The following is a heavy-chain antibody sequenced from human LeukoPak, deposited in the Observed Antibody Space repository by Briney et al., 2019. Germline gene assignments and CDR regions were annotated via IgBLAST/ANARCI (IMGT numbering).Heavy chain of an antibody. V-gene: IGHV3-66*03. CDR1: GFTVSSNS. J-gene: IGHJ4*02. Sequence: GGSLRLSCTVSGFTVSSNSMSWVRQAPGKGLEWVSFIYSDNTHYSDSVKGRFTISRDNSKNTLYLQMNSLRGEDTAVYYCARDKGTSYLSSFDYWGQGTLVTVSS. D-gene: IGHD6-6*01. CDR3: ARDKGTSYLSSFDY. CDR2: IYSDNT.